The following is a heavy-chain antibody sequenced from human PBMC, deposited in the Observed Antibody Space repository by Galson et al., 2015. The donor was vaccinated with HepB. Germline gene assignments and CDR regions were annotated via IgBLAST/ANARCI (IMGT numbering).Heavy chain of an antibody. CDR1: GFTFRHYG. CDR3: GRHERVAGGPRPIDY. J-gene: IGHJ4*02. D-gene: IGHD2-15*01. Sequence: SLRLSCAASGFTFRHYGMSWVRQAPGKGLEWVSGISGSGNKTYYADSGKGRFTISRDNSNNTLFLQLSSLRVEDTAMYHCGRHERVAGGPRPIDYWGQGILVTVSS. V-gene: IGHV3-23*01. CDR2: ISGSGNKT.